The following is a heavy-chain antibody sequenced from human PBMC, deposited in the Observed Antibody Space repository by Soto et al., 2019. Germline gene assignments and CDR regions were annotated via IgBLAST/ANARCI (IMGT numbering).Heavy chain of an antibody. CDR2: ISGSGDTK. CDR3: AKYCSSDVCFDY. V-gene: IGHV3-48*02. D-gene: IGHD2-8*01. CDR1: GFTFSSCS. J-gene: IGHJ4*02. Sequence: AGGSLRLSCASSGFTFSSCSMNWVRQAPGKGLEWVSFISGSGDTKYYADSVRGRFTISRDNAKNSLYLQMGSLRDEDTAVYYCAKYCSSDVCFDYWGQGTLVTVSS.